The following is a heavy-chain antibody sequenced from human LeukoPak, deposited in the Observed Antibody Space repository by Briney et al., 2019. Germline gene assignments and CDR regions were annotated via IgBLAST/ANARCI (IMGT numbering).Heavy chain of an antibody. D-gene: IGHD2-2*01. CDR2: ISAYNGNT. V-gene: IGHV1-18*01. J-gene: IGHJ5*02. Sequence: ASVKLSCKATGYTFTDYGISWVRQAPGQGLEWMGWISAYNGNTNYAQKLQGRVTMTTDTSTSTAYMELRSLRSDDTAVYYCAGSLGYCSSTSCYASEWFDPWGQGTLVTVSS. CDR3: AGSLGYCSSTSCYASEWFDP. CDR1: GYTFTDYG.